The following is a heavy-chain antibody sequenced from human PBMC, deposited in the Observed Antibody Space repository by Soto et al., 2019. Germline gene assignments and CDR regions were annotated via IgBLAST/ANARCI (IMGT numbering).Heavy chain of an antibody. CDR2: FDPEDGET. J-gene: IGHJ4*02. V-gene: IGHV1-24*01. CDR1: GYTLTELS. CDR3: VRIRRGDSIFDY. Sequence: ASVKVSCKVSGYTLTELSMHWVRQAPGKGLEWMGGFDPEDGETIYAQKFQGRVTMTEDTSTDTAYMELSSLRSEDTAVYYCVRIRRGDSIFDYWGQGTLVTVSS. D-gene: IGHD3-16*01.